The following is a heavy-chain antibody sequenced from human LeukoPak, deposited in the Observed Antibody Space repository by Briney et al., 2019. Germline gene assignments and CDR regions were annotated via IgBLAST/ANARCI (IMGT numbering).Heavy chain of an antibody. J-gene: IGHJ3*02. V-gene: IGHV3-48*03. CDR1: GFTFSSYE. D-gene: IGHD2-15*01. Sequence: GGSLRLSCAASGFTFSSYEMNWVRQAPGKGLEWVSYISSSGSTIYYADSVKGRFTISRDNAKNSLYLQMNSLRAEDTAVYYCARDRGYCSGGSCKAFDIWGQGTMVTISS. CDR2: ISSSGSTI. CDR3: ARDRGYCSGGSCKAFDI.